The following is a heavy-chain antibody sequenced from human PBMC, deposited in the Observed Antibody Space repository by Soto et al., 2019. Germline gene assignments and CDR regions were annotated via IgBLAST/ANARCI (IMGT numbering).Heavy chain of an antibody. CDR3: ARGPRTYYYYGMDV. CDR2: ISSSSSYI. J-gene: IGHJ6*02. CDR1: GFTFSSYS. V-gene: IGHV3-21*01. Sequence: EVQLVESGGGLVKPGGSLRLSCAASGFTFSSYSMNWVRQAPGKGLEWVSSISSSSSYIYYADSVKGRFTISRDNAKNSLYLQMNSLSAEDTAVYYCARGPRTYYYYGMDVWGQGTTVTVSS.